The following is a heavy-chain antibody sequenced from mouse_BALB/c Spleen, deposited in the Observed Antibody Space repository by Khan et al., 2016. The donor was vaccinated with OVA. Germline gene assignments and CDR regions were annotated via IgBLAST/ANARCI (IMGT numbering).Heavy chain of an antibody. V-gene: IGHV1S136*01. CDR2: INPYNDGT. CDR1: GYTYTSYV. J-gene: IGHJ3*01. CDR3: ARWGITTGFAY. D-gene: IGHD2-4*01. Sequence: IQLVQSGPELVKPGASVKMSCKASGYTYTSYVMHWVKQKPGQGLEWIGYINPYNDGTNYDEKFKGKATLISDKSSSTAYMELSSLTSEDSAVDYCARWGITTGFAYWGQGTLVTVSA.